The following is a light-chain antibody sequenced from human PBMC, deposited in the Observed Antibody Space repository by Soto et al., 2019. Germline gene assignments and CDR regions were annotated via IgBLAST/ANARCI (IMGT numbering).Light chain of an antibody. CDR3: QQRSNWPAVT. J-gene: IGKJ5*01. Sequence: EIVMTQSPATLSVSPGERATLSCRASQSVRSNLAWYQQKPGQAPRLLIYGASKRATGFPARFSGSGSGTDFTLTISSLEPEDFAVYYCQQRSNWPAVTFGQGTRLEIK. V-gene: IGKV3-11*01. CDR1: QSVRSN. CDR2: GAS.